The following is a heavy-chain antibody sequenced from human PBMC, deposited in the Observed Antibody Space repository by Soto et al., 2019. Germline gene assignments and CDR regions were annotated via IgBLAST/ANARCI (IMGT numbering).Heavy chain of an antibody. V-gene: IGHV3-66*01. CDR1: GITVSTNY. J-gene: IGHJ6*02. Sequence: EVQLVESGGGLVQPGGSLRLSCAASGITVSTNYMSWVRQAPGKGLEWVSVIYTGGRTYYSDSVKGRFTISRDNSKKTLYLQMNSLRADETAVYYCARDRDGDYGLDVWGQGTTVTVSS. CDR2: IYTGGRT. D-gene: IGHD3-10*01. CDR3: ARDRDGDYGLDV.